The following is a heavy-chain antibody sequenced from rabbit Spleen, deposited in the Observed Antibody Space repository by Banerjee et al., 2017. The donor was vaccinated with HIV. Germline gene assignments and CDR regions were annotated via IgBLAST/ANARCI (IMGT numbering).Heavy chain of an antibody. CDR2: IYTGNSKT. Sequence: QEQLEESGGGLVRPEGSLKLSCTASGFSFSNKAVMCWVRQAPGKGLQWIACIYTGNSKTYYANWAKGRFTISKTSSTTVTLQMTSLTVADTATYFCARSNAGGAYDLDLWGPGTLVTVS. D-gene: IGHD4-2*01. CDR1: GFSFSNKAV. V-gene: IGHV1S45*01. CDR3: ARSNAGGAYDLDL. J-gene: IGHJ6*01.